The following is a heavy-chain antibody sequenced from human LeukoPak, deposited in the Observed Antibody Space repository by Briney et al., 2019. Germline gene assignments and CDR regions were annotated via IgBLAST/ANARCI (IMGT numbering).Heavy chain of an antibody. CDR3: AAETVVPAVPFDY. J-gene: IGHJ4*02. Sequence: GGSLRLSCAASGFTFSSYSMNWVRQAPGKGLEWVSYISSSSSTIYYADSVKGRFTISRDNAKNSLYLQMNSRRAEDTAVYYCAAETVVPAVPFDYWGQGTLVTVSS. D-gene: IGHD2-2*01. CDR2: ISSSSSTI. CDR1: GFTFSSYS. V-gene: IGHV3-48*01.